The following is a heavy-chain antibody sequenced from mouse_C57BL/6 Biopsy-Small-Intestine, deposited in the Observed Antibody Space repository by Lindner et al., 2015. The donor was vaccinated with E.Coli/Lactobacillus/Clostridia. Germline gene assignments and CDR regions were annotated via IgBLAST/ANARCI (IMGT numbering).Heavy chain of an antibody. Sequence: VQLQESGPELVKPGASVKISCKASGYSFTDYNMNWVKQSNGKSLEWIGVINPNYGTTNYNQKFKGKATLTVDQSSSTAYMHLNSLTSDDSAVYYCAIITTEGFAYWGRGTLVTVSA. CDR2: INPNYGTT. J-gene: IGHJ3*01. CDR1: GYSFTDYN. V-gene: IGHV1-39*01. D-gene: IGHD1-1*01. CDR3: AIITTEGFAY.